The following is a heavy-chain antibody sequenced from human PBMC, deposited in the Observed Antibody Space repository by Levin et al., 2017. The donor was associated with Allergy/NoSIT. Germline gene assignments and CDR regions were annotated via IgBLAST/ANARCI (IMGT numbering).Heavy chain of an antibody. J-gene: IGHJ4*02. CDR1: GFTFSSYS. V-gene: IGHV3-48*01. CDR2: ISGSSTTI. CDR3: ARDSGIAGADDY. Sequence: PGGSLRLSCAASGFTFSSYSMTWVRQAPGRGLEWVSYISGSSTTIYYAASVKGRFTISRDNAKNSLYLQMNSLRAEDTAVYYCARDSGIAGADDYWGQGTLVTVSS. D-gene: IGHD6-13*01.